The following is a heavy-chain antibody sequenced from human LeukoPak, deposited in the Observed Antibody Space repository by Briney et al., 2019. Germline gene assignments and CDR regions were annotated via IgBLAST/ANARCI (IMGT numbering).Heavy chain of an antibody. J-gene: IGHJ4*02. CDR2: ISYDGSNK. Sequence: GGSLRLSCAASGFTFSSYGMHWVRQAPGKGLEWVAVISYDGSNKYYADSVKGRFTISRDNSKNTLYLQMNSLRAEDTAVYYCANDARIAAAPFDYWGQGTLVTVSS. CDR3: ANDARIAAAPFDY. CDR1: GFTFSSYG. D-gene: IGHD6-13*01. V-gene: IGHV3-30*18.